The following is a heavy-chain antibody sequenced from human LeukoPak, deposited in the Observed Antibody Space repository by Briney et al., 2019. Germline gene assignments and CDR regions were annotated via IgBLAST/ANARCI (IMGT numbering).Heavy chain of an antibody. V-gene: IGHV1-24*01. CDR1: GYTLTELS. CDR2: FDPEDGET. D-gene: IGHD3-22*01. J-gene: IGHJ4*02. Sequence: ASVKVSCKVSGYTLTELSMHWVRQAPGKGLEWVGGFDPEDGETIYAQKFQGRVTMTEDTSTDTAYMELSSLRSEDTAVYYCATLGVLRDSSGYPYRDYWGQGTLVTVSS. CDR3: ATLGVLRDSSGYPYRDY.